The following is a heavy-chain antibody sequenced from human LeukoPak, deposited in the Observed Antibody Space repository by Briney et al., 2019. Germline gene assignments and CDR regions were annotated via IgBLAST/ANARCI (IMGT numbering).Heavy chain of an antibody. D-gene: IGHD6-19*01. V-gene: IGHV3-7*01. CDR3: ARGESSGWYSTYFYHAMDV. CDR1: GFSFRSYW. J-gene: IGHJ6*02. CDR2: IKEAGSEK. Sequence: GGSRRPSCAASGFSFRSYWISWVCQAPGKWLEWVANIKEAGSEKYYVDSVKGRFTISRDNAKNLLYLQMNSLRDEDTAVYYCARGESSGWYSTYFYHAMDVWGQGTTVTVPS.